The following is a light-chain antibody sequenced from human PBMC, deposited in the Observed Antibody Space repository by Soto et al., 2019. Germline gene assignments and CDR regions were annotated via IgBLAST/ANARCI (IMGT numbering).Light chain of an antibody. Sequence: DIQMTQSPSSLSASVGDEVTITCRASQTIITYLNWYQMTPGKPPRLLIYAASSLQSGDPSRFRGSGSGTDFTLTISRLHPEDFATSSCQQSYNSPQTFGRGTTVDIK. CDR2: AAS. J-gene: IGKJ1*01. V-gene: IGKV1-39*01. CDR3: QQSYNSPQT. CDR1: QTIITY.